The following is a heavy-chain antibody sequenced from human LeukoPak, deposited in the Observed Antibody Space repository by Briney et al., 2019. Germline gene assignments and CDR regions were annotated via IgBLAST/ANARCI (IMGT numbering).Heavy chain of an antibody. V-gene: IGHV4-34*01. CDR2: INHSGST. CDR1: GGSFSGYY. D-gene: IGHD3-10*01. J-gene: IGHJ5*02. CDR3: ARRRYYYGSGSSNWFDP. Sequence: PSETLSLTCAVYGGSFSGYYWSWIRQPPGKGLEWIGEINHSGSTNYNPSLKSRVAISVDTSKNQFSLKLSSVTAADTAVYYCARRRYYYGSGSSNWFDPWGQGTLVTVSS.